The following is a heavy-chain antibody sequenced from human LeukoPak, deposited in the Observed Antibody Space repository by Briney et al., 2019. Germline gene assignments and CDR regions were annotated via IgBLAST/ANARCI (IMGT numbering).Heavy chain of an antibody. Sequence: ASVKVSCKASGYTLTELSMHWVRQAPGKGLEWMGRFDREDDEAIYAQSFQGRVTMTEDTSTDTAYIELSSLSSDDAAVYYCASEVTGAAPYDIWAQGTLVTVSS. CDR1: GYTLTELS. J-gene: IGHJ4*02. D-gene: IGHD2-21*02. CDR2: FDREDDEA. CDR3: ASEVTGAAPYDI. V-gene: IGHV1-24*01.